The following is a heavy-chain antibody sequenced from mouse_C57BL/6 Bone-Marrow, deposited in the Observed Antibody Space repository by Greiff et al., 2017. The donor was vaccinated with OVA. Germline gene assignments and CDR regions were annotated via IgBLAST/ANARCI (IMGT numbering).Heavy chain of an antibody. D-gene: IGHD3-2*02. CDR3: ARGRAQATWFAY. Sequence: QVQLQQSGAELARPGASVKMSCTASGYTFTSYTMHWVKQRPGQGLEWIGYINPSSGYTKYNQKFKDKATLTADKSSSTAYMQLSSLTSEDSAVYYCARGRAQATWFAYWGQGTLVTVSA. V-gene: IGHV1-4*01. CDR2: INPSSGYT. CDR1: GYTFTSYT. J-gene: IGHJ3*01.